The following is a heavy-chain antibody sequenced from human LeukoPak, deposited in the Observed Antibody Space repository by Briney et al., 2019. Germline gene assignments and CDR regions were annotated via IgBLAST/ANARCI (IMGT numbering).Heavy chain of an antibody. V-gene: IGHV1-18*01. CDR2: ISAYNGNT. CDR3: AALAYCGGDCYSGGFDC. CDR1: GYTFTSYG. Sequence: ASVKVSCKASGYTFTSYGISWVRQAPGRGLEWMGWISAYNGNTNYAQKLQGRVTMTTDTSTSTAYMELRSLRSDDTAVYYCAALAYCGGDCYSGGFDCWGQGTLVTVSS. J-gene: IGHJ4*02. D-gene: IGHD2-21*02.